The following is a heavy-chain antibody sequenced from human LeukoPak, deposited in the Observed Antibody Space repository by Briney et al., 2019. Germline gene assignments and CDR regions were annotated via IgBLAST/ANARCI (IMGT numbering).Heavy chain of an antibody. V-gene: IGHV3-7*01. J-gene: IGHJ3*02. CDR2: IKQDGSEK. CDR3: ASHRNMIVVVYHAFDI. CDR1: GFTFSSYW. D-gene: IGHD3-22*01. Sequence: PGGSLRLSCAASGFTFSSYWMSWVRQAPGNGLEWVANIKQDGSEKYYVDSVKGRFTISRDNAKNSLYLQMNSLRAEDTAVYYCASHRNMIVVVYHAFDIWGQGTMVTVSS.